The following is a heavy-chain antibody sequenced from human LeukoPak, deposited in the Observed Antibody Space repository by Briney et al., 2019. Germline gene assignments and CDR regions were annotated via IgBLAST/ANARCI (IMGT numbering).Heavy chain of an antibody. J-gene: IGHJ4*02. CDR1: GFTFSSYA. CDR2: ISGSGGST. V-gene: IGHV3-23*01. Sequence: GGSLRLSCAASGFTFSSYAMNWVRQAPGKGLEWVSTISGSGGSTYHADSVKGRFTISRDNSKNTLYLQMSSLRAEDTAVYYRATAAMSRVVTAAFDYWGQGTLVTVSS. D-gene: IGHD2-21*02. CDR3: ATAAMSRVVTAAFDY.